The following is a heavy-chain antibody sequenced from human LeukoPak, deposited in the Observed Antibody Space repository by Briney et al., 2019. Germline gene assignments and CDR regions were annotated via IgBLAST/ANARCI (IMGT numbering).Heavy chain of an antibody. CDR2: ISAYNGNT. D-gene: IGHD6-19*01. CDR3: ARGGPNSGGWTLDY. V-gene: IGHV1-18*03. CDR1: GYTFTSYG. Sequence: ASVKVSCKASGYTFTSYGISWVRQAPGQGLEWMGWISAYNGNTNYAQKLQGRVTMTTDTSTSTAYMELSSLTSEDMAVFYCARGGPNSGGWTLDYWGQEPWSASPQ. J-gene: IGHJ4*01.